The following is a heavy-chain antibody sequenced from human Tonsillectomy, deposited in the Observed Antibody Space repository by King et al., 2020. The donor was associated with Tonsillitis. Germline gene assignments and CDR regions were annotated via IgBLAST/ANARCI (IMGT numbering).Heavy chain of an antibody. CDR1: GFTFSSYA. V-gene: IGHV3-23*04. D-gene: IGHD6-13*01. CDR2: ISGSGGST. Sequence: VQLVESGGGLVQPGGSLRLSCAASGFTFSSYAMSWVRQAPGKGLEWVSAISGSGGSTYYADSVKGRFTISRDNSKNTLYLQMNSLRAEDTAVYYCAKERSMAPAGIPLGRYWGQGTLLSVSS. CDR3: AKERSMAPAGIPLGRY. J-gene: IGHJ4*02.